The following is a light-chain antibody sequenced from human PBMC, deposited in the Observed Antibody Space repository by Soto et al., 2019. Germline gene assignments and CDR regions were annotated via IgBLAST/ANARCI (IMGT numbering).Light chain of an antibody. CDR3: QQSYNWPWT. Sequence: ELVLTQSQPPMSVSPGSRSTLACRASQSISTNLAWFLQKPGQAPRHLISRASTRATGIPARFSGSGSGTELTLTISSLQSEDFAVYYCQQSYNWPWTFGQGTKVDI. V-gene: IGKV3-15*01. CDR1: QSISTN. CDR2: RAS. J-gene: IGKJ1*01.